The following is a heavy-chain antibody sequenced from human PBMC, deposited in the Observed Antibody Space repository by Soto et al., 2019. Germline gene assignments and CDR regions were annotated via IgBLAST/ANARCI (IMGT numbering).Heavy chain of an antibody. CDR1: GFTFSSYS. CDR3: AREGRYYDSSGYSHFDY. J-gene: IGHJ4*02. V-gene: IGHV3-21*01. D-gene: IGHD3-22*01. CDR2: ISSSSSYI. Sequence: GSLRLSCAASGFTFSSYSMNWVRQAPGKGLEWVSSISSSSSYIYYADSVKGRFTISRDNAKNSLYLQMNSLRAEDTAVYYCAREGRYYDSSGYSHFDYWGQGTLVTGLL.